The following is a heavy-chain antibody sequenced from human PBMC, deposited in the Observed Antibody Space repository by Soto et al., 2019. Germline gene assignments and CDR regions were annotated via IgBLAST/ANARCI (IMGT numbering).Heavy chain of an antibody. CDR3: ARVQGQLSGSYSRYFDY. D-gene: IGHD1-26*01. CDR1: GYIFTTYG. CDR2: ISAYNGNT. J-gene: IGHJ4*02. V-gene: IGHV1-18*01. Sequence: ASVKVSCKTSGYIFTTYGLSCVRQAPGQGLEWMGWISAYNGNTNYAQNLQGRVTMTTDTSTRTAYMELSNLRSDDTAVYYCARVQGQLSGSYSRYFDYWGQGTLVTVSS.